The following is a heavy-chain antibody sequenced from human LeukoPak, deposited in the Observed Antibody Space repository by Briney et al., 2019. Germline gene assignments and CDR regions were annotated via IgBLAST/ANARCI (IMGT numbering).Heavy chain of an antibody. V-gene: IGHV3-23*01. CDR2: ISGSGGST. CDR1: GFTFSNYA. Sequence: GGSLRLSCAASGFTFSNYAMSWARQAPGKGLEWVSAISGSGGSTYYADSVKGRFTISRDNSKNTLYLQMNSLTAEDTAVYYCATKAVAGTGRDLDHWGQGTLVTVSS. CDR3: ATKAVAGTGRDLDH. J-gene: IGHJ4*02. D-gene: IGHD6-19*01.